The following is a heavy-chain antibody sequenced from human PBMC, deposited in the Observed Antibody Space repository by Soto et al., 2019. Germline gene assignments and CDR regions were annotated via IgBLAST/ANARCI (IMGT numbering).Heavy chain of an antibody. J-gene: IGHJ6*02. CDR1: GDSIGGFY. V-gene: IGHV4-59*01. Sequence: PSETLSLTCTVSGDSIGGFYWSWIRQPPGKGLQWIGNVYYTGTTDYNPSLRSRVTISVDMSKNQFSMKLSSVTAADTAVYYCAREMISTSRNYYYGMGVWGQGNTVT. CDR3: AREMISTSRNYYYGMGV. CDR2: VYYTGTT. D-gene: IGHD2-2*01.